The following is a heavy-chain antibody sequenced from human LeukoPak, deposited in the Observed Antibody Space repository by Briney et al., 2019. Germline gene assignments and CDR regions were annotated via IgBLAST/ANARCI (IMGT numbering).Heavy chain of an antibody. CDR3: ARSYYDTSGHIVRAFDI. D-gene: IGHD3-22*01. V-gene: IGHV6-1*01. CDR2: TYYRSKWYN. Sequence: SQTLSLTCAISGDSFSSNSAAWNWIRQSPSRGLEWLGRTYYRSKWYNDYAVSVKSRITINPDTSKSQFSLQLKSVTPADTAVYYCARSYYDTSGHIVRAFDIWGQGTMVTVSS. J-gene: IGHJ3*02. CDR1: GDSFSSNSAA.